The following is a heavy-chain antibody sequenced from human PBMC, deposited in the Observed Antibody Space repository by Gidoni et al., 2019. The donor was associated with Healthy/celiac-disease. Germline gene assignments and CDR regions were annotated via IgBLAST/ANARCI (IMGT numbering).Heavy chain of an antibody. CDR2: IYPGDSDT. CDR3: ARPVDYGSGSYWVDV. CDR1: GYRFPSYW. Sequence: VQLVQAGAEVKKPGESLKISCKGSGYRFPSYWIGWVRQMPGKGLEWMGIIYPGDSDTRYSPSFQGQVTISADKSISTAYLQWSSLKASDTAMYYCARPVDYGSGSYWVDVWGQGTTVTVSS. J-gene: IGHJ6*02. V-gene: IGHV5-51*01. D-gene: IGHD3-10*01.